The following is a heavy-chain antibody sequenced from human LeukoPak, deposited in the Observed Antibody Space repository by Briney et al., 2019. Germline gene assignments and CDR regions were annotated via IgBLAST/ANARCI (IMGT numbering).Heavy chain of an antibody. Sequence: PSETLSLTCTVSGGSITSNYYWAWIRQPPGKVLEWIGSMYYSGSTYYNPPHKSRVTISVDTSKNQFSLKLSSVTAADTAVYYCARVRQWLVWGSGVFDIWGQGTVVTASS. V-gene: IGHV4-39*07. CDR3: ARVRQWLVWGSGVFDI. D-gene: IGHD6-19*01. J-gene: IGHJ3*02. CDR1: GGSITSNYY. CDR2: MYYSGST.